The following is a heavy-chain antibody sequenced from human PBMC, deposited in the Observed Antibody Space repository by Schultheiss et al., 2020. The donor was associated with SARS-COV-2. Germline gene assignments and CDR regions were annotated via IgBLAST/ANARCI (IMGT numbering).Heavy chain of an antibody. J-gene: IGHJ4*02. CDR3: ARGRYSSSQFDY. CDR1: GGSFSDYY. CDR2: ITHGGAT. D-gene: IGHD6-13*01. V-gene: IGHV4-34*01. Sequence: SETLSLTCAVYGGSFSDYYWSWVRQPPGKGLEWIGEITHGGATNYNPSLKSRVTISVDTSKNQFSLELNSVTAADTAVYYCARGRYSSSQFDYWGQGTLVTVSS.